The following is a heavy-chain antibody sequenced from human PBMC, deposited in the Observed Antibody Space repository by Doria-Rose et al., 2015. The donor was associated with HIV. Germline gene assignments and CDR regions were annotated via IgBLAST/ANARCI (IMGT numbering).Heavy chain of an antibody. Sequence: VQLVQSGGGLIQPGGSLRLSCVASGFTVNTSYMNWVRQAPVQGLEWVSLLYTGGNTYYADSVKGRFTISRDNSKNTLYLQMNSLRAEDTAVYYCARDLPGYYGTDVWGQGTTVTVSS. CDR3: ARDLPGYYGTDV. V-gene: IGHV3-53*01. CDR2: LYTGGNT. CDR1: GFTVNTSY. D-gene: IGHD3-10*01. J-gene: IGHJ6*02.